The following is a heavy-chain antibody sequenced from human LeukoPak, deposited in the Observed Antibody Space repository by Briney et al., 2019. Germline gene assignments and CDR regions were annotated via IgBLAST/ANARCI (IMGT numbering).Heavy chain of an antibody. D-gene: IGHD4-17*01. V-gene: IGHV3-66*01. CDR3: ARSPPTTVTTSQSYYYYGMDV. CDR2: LYSGGSA. Sequence: GGSLRLSCAASGFTVNSIYMSWVRQAPGKGLEWVSVLYSGGSAYYADSVKGRFSISRDNSENTLHLQMSLLRAEDTAVYYCARSPPTTVTTSQSYYYYGMDVWGQGTTVTVSS. CDR1: GFTVNSIY. J-gene: IGHJ6*02.